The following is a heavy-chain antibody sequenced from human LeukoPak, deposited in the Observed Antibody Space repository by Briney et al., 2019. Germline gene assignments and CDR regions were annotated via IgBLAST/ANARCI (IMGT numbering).Heavy chain of an antibody. CDR1: GYTFTGYY. J-gene: IGHJ6*02. CDR3: AREAFWSGYSSLGMGV. V-gene: IGHV1-2*02. Sequence: ASVKVSCKASGYTFTGYYMHWVRQAPGQGLEWVGWINPNGGGTNYAQKFQGRVTMTRDTSISTAYMELSRLRSDDTAVYYCAREAFWSGYSSLGMGVWGQGTTVTVSS. CDR2: INPNGGGT. D-gene: IGHD3-3*01.